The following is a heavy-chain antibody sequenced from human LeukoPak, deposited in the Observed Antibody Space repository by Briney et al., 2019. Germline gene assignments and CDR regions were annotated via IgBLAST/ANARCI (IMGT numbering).Heavy chain of an antibody. J-gene: IGHJ4*02. CDR2: IYHSGST. Sequence: SETLSLTCAVSGGSISSSNWWSWVRQPPGKGLEWIGEIYHSGSTNYNPSLKSRVTISVDKSKNQLSLKLSSVTAADTAVYYCASWPASSYGSGSFDWGQGTLVTVSS. CDR3: ASWPASSYGSGSFD. CDR1: GGSISSSNW. V-gene: IGHV4-4*02. D-gene: IGHD3-10*01.